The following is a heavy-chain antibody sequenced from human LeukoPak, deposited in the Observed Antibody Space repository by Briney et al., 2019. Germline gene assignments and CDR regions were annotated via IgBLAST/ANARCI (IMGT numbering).Heavy chain of an antibody. D-gene: IGHD5-18*01. J-gene: IGHJ4*02. Sequence: GGSLRLSCAASGFTFSSYAMSWVRQAPGKGLEWVSAIGGSGTSAYYAGSLKGRFTISRDNSKNTLYLQVNSLRAEDTAVYYCAKDDSAYSYASLDYWGQGTLVTVSS. CDR3: AKDDSAYSYASLDY. CDR1: GFTFSSYA. V-gene: IGHV3-23*01. CDR2: IGGSGTSA.